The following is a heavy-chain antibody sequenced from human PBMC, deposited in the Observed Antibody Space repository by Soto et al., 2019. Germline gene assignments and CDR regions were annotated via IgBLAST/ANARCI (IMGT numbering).Heavy chain of an antibody. CDR3: VKDYYDTPDGWFDP. J-gene: IGHJ5*02. Sequence: LXLSCSGSGFTFSSYAMHWVLQAPGKGLEYVSAISSNGGSTYYADSVKGRFTISRDNSKNTLYLQMSSLRAEDTAVYYCVKDYYDTPDGWFDPWGQGTLVTVSS. CDR1: GFTFSSYA. D-gene: IGHD3-22*01. CDR2: ISSNGGST. V-gene: IGHV3-64D*06.